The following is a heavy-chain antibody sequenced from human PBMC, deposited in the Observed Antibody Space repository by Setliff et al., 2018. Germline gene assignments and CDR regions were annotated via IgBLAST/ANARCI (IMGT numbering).Heavy chain of an antibody. V-gene: IGHV1-3*01. Sequence: ASVKVSCKASGYTFTSYAMHWVRQAPGQRLEWMGWINAGNGNTKYSQKFQGRVTMTRDTSTSTVYMELSSLGSEDTAVYYCARARTGSPLAGNWFDPWGQGTLVTVSS. D-gene: IGHD3-10*01. CDR1: GYTFTSYA. CDR3: ARARTGSPLAGNWFDP. J-gene: IGHJ5*02. CDR2: INAGNGNT.